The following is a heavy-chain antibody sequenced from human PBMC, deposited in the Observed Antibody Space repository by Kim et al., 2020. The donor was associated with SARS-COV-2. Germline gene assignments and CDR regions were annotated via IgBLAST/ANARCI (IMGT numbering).Heavy chain of an antibody. CDR1: GFTFSVFA. CDR3: TSVPGTTLAFCDAFD. Sequence: GGSLRLSCAASGFTFSVFAIHWFRQASGKGLEWVGRIRSKANTYATAYAASVKGRFSISRDDSKNTAYLQMNSLKTEDTAVYYCTSVPGTTLAFCDAFD. J-gene: IGHJ3*02. CDR2: IRSKANTYAT. D-gene: IGHD1-1*01. V-gene: IGHV3-73*01.